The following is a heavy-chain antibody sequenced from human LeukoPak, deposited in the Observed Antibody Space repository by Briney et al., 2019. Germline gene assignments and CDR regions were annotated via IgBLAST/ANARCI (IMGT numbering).Heavy chain of an antibody. V-gene: IGHV3-9*01. J-gene: IGHJ4*02. Sequence: GGSLRLSCAASGFTFDDYAMHWVRQAPGKGLEWVSGISWNSGSIGYADSVKGRFTISRDNAKNSLYLQMNSLRAEDTALYYCAKAVDFDCLFYFDYWGQGTLVTVSS. CDR3: AKAVDFDCLFYFDY. CDR2: ISWNSGSI. D-gene: IGHD3-9*01. CDR1: GFTFDDYA.